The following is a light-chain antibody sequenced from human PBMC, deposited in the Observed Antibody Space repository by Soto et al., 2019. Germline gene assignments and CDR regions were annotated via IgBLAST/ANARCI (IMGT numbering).Light chain of an antibody. J-gene: IGKJ4*01. CDR3: QQYGSSMLT. CDR1: QSISSSY. CDR2: AAS. Sequence: EIVLTQSPGTLSLSPGERATLSCRASQSISSSYLAWYQQRPGQAPRLLIYAASSRATGIPDRFSGSGSGTDFTLTISRREPEDFAVYDCQQYGSSMLTFGGGTKVDIK. V-gene: IGKV3-20*01.